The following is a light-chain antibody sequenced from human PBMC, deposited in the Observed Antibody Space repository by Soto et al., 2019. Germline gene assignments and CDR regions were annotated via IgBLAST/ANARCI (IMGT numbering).Light chain of an antibody. CDR3: QQYNNWPPPFT. Sequence: EIVMTQSPATLSVSPGERATLSCRASQSVSSNLAWYQQKPGQAPRLLIYGASTRATGIPARFSGSGSGTEFTLTISSLQSEDFAFYYCQQYNNWPPPFTFGPGTKVDIQ. J-gene: IGKJ3*01. CDR2: GAS. V-gene: IGKV3-15*01. CDR1: QSVSSN.